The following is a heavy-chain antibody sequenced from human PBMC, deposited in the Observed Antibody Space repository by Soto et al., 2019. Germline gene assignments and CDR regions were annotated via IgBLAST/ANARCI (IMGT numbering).Heavy chain of an antibody. D-gene: IGHD3-10*01. CDR3: ARDRRFGEHRARYGMDV. CDR2: IYYNGIT. V-gene: IGHV4-31*03. Sequence: PSETLSLTCTVSGGSISGGGYYWTWIRQHPGKGLEWIGYIYYNGITYYNPSLKSRVTISVDTSRNQFSLKLSSVTAADTAVYYCARDRRFGEHRARYGMDVWGQGTTVTVSS. CDR1: GGSISGGGYY. J-gene: IGHJ6*02.